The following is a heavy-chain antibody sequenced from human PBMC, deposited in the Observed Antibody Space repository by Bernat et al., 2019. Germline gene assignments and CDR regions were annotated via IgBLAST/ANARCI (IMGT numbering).Heavy chain of an antibody. CDR3: ARHDIGTPTLPDY. J-gene: IGHJ4*02. Sequence: QLQLQESGPGLVKPSETLSLTCTVSGGSISSSSYYWGWIRQPPGKGLEWIGSIYYSGSTYYNPSLKSRVTISVDTSKNQFSLKLSSVTAADTAVYYCARHDIGTPTLPDYWGQGTLVTVSS. V-gene: IGHV4-39*01. D-gene: IGHD1-1*01. CDR2: IYYSGST. CDR1: GGSISSSSYY.